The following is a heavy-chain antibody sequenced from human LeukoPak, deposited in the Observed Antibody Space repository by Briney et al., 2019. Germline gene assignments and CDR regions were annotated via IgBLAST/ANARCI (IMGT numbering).Heavy chain of an antibody. Sequence: GGSLRLSCAASGFIFSNYWMSWVRQTPGKGLEWVANIKDGGSGIYYVDSLKGRFTISRDNAKNSLYLQMNSLRAEDTAVYYCAKSLTASKYYFDYWSQGTLVTVSS. CDR2: IKDGGSGI. CDR1: GFIFSNYW. J-gene: IGHJ4*02. CDR3: AKSLTASKYYFDY. V-gene: IGHV3-7*03.